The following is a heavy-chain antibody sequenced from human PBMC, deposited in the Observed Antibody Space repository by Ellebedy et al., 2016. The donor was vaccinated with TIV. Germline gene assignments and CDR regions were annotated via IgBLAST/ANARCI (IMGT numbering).Heavy chain of an antibody. V-gene: IGHV6-1*01. CDR1: GDSVSSDSAA. J-gene: IGHJ5*02. Sequence: SQTFSLTCAISGDSVSSDSAAWNWIRQSPSRGLEWLGRTSFRSKWYNDYAVSVRSRITIKPDTLKNQFSLHMNSVTPEDTATYYCARVRGTAVVGRNWFDPWGQGTLVTVSS. D-gene: IGHD6-19*01. CDR2: TSFRSKWYN. CDR3: ARVRGTAVVGRNWFDP.